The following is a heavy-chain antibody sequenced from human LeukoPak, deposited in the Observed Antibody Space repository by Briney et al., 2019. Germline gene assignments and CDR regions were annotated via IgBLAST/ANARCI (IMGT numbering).Heavy chain of an antibody. J-gene: IGHJ3*02. CDR3: ARDGVVVVVAATGLDI. Sequence: PGGSLRLSCAASGFTFSDYYMSWLRQAPGKGLEWVSYISSSGSTIYYADSVKGRFTISRDNAKNSLYLQMNSLRAEDTAVYYCARDGVVVVVAATGLDIWGQGTMVTVSS. V-gene: IGHV3-11*01. CDR2: ISSSGSTI. CDR1: GFTFSDYY. D-gene: IGHD2-15*01.